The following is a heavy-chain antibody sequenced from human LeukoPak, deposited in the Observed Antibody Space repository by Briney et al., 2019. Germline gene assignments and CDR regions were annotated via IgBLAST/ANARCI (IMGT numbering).Heavy chain of an antibody. CDR1: GFTFSSYA. Sequence: PGRSLRLSCAASGFTFSSYAMHWVRQAPGKGLEWVAVISYDGSNKYYADSVKGRFTISRDNSKNTLYLQMNSLRAEDTAVYYCARAKIFDYYYYMDVWGKGTTVTVSS. CDR3: ARAKIFDYYYYMDV. CDR2: ISYDGSNK. V-gene: IGHV3-30-3*01. J-gene: IGHJ6*03. D-gene: IGHD2-15*01.